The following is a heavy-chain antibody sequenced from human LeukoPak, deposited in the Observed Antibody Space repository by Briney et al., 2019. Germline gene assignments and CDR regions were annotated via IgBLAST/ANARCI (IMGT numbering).Heavy chain of an antibody. D-gene: IGHD1-26*01. J-gene: IGHJ3*02. V-gene: IGHV3-30*04. CDR3: ARDLGGSSDALDI. CDR2: ISYDGSNK. Sequence: GSLRLSCAASGFTFSSYAMHWVRQAPGKGLEWVAVISYDGSNKYYADSVKGRFTISRDNSKNTLYLQMNSLRAEDTAVYYCARDLGGSSDALDIWGQGTMVTVSS. CDR1: GFTFSSYA.